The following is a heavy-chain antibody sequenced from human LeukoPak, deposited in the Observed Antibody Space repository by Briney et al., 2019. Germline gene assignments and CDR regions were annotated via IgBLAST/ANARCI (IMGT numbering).Heavy chain of an antibody. CDR2: ISFDGTTK. Sequence: PGGSLRLSCAASGFTVSTSVMHWVRQAPGKGLDWAAIISFDGTTKYYADSVKGRFTISRDNSKNTLFLQMDNLRVEDTAVYYCVKGKDLYGALDIWGQGTMVTVSS. CDR1: GFTVSTSV. CDR3: VKGKDLYGALDI. V-gene: IGHV3-30*18. D-gene: IGHD3-16*01. J-gene: IGHJ3*02.